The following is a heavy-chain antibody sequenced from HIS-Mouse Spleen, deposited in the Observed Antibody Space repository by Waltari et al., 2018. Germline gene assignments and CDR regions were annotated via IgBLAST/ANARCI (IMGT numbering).Heavy chain of an antibody. J-gene: IGHJ4*02. D-gene: IGHD3-22*01. CDR3: ARDLGSKITMTGPFDY. V-gene: IGHV3-33*08. CDR1: GFTFRCYG. Sequence: QVQLVESGGGVVQPGRSLRLSCAGSGFTFRCYGMPWVRQAPGKGLEWVAVIWYDGSNKYYADSVKGRFTISRDNSKNTLYLQMNSLRAEDTAVYYCARDLGSKITMTGPFDYWGQGTLVTVSS. CDR2: IWYDGSNK.